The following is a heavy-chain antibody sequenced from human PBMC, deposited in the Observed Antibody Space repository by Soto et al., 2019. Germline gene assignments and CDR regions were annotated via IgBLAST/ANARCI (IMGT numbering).Heavy chain of an antibody. V-gene: IGHV4-59*01. CDR2: IYYSGST. CDR3: ARAGYRRSYYYYGMDV. Sequence: SETLSLTCTVSGGSISSYYWSWIRQPPGKGLEWIGYIYYSGSTNYNPSLKSRVTISVDTSKNQFSLKLSSVTAADTAVYYCARAGYRRSYYYYGMDVWGQGTTVTVSS. J-gene: IGHJ6*02. CDR1: GGSISSYY. D-gene: IGHD5-18*01.